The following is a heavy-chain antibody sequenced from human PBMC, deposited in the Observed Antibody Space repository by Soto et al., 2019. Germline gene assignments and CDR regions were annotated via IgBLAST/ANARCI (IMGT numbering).Heavy chain of an antibody. CDR3: AIITAVAGY. J-gene: IGHJ4*02. D-gene: IGHD2-15*01. V-gene: IGHV4-59*01. CDR1: GGSISRYY. Sequence: SETLSLTCTVSGGSISRYYWSWIRQPPGKGLEWIGYIYYSGTTNYNPSLKSRVTISVDTSKNQFSLKLSSVTAADTAVYYCAIITAVAGYWGQGTLVTVSS. CDR2: IYYSGTT.